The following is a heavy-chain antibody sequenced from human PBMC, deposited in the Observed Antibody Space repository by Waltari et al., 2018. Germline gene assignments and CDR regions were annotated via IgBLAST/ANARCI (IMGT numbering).Heavy chain of an antibody. Sequence: VQLVQSGAEVKKPGASVKVSCKASGYTFTDYYMHWVRQAPGQGLEWMGRINPNSGGTNYAQKFQGRVTMTRDTSISTAYMELSRLRSDDTAVYYCASLYYYDSSGYYYWGQGTLVTVSS. CDR3: ASLYYYDSSGYYY. V-gene: IGHV1-2*06. CDR2: INPNSGGT. CDR1: GYTFTDYY. D-gene: IGHD3-22*01. J-gene: IGHJ4*02.